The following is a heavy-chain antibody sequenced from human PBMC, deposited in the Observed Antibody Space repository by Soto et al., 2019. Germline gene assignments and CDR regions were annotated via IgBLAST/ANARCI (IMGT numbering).Heavy chain of an antibody. Sequence: SETLSLTCTVSGGSISSGGYYRSWIRQHPGKGLEWIGYIYYSGSTYYNPSLKSRATISVDTSKNQFSLKLSSVTAADTAVYYCARRITMIVVVTADDAFDIWGQGTMVTVSS. J-gene: IGHJ3*02. CDR3: ARRITMIVVVTADDAFDI. CDR1: GGSISSGGYY. CDR2: IYYSGST. V-gene: IGHV4-31*03. D-gene: IGHD3-22*01.